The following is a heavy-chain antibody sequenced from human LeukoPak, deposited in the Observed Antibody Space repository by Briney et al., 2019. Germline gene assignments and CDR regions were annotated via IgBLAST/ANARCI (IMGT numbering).Heavy chain of an antibody. Sequence: SETLSLTCVVSGYSISSGYYWSWIRQPPGKGLEWIGEINHSGSTNYNPSLKSRVTISVDTSKNQFSLKLSSVTAADTAVYYCALGYCSSTSCVRAYDIWGQGTMVTVSS. J-gene: IGHJ3*02. D-gene: IGHD2-2*01. CDR1: GYSISSGYY. CDR3: ALGYCSSTSCVRAYDI. V-gene: IGHV4-34*01. CDR2: INHSGST.